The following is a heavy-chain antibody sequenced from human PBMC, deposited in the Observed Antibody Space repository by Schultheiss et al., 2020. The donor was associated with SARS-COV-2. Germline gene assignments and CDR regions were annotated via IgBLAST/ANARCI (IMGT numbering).Heavy chain of an antibody. D-gene: IGHD6-6*01. V-gene: IGHV4-34*01. Sequence: SETLSLTCAVYGGSFSGYYWGWIRQPPGKGLEWIGSIYYSGSTYYNPSLKSRVTISVDTSKNQFSLKLSSVTAADTAVYYCARGGSSSSGRRRDYYFGMDVWGQGTTVTVSS. J-gene: IGHJ6*02. CDR2: IYYSGST. CDR3: ARGGSSSSGRRRDYYFGMDV. CDR1: GGSFSGYY.